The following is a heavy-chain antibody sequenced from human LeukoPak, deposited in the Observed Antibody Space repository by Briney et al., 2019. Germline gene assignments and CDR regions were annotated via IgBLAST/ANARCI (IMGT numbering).Heavy chain of an antibody. V-gene: IGHV4-59*01. D-gene: IGHD3-22*01. CDR1: GGSISSYY. Sequence: PSETLSLTCTVSGGSISSYYWSWIRQPPGRGLEWIADIYYSGSTNYNPYLRSRLTMSVDTSKNQFSLKLSSVTAADTAVYYCARASYDTSGYYFFDSWGQGTLVTVSS. J-gene: IGHJ4*02. CDR3: ARASYDTSGYYFFDS. CDR2: IYYSGST.